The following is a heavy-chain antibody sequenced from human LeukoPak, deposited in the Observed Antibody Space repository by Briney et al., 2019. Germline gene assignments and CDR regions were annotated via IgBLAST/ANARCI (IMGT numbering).Heavy chain of an antibody. J-gene: IGHJ4*02. CDR1: GGTFSSYA. D-gene: IGHD3-3*01. Sequence: ASVKVSCKASGGTFSSYAISWVRQAPGQGLEWMGGIIPIFGTANYAQKFQGRVTITADESTSTAYMELSSLRSEDTAVYYCARGALRFLEWLPLDYWGQGTLVTVSS. V-gene: IGHV1-69*13. CDR3: ARGALRFLEWLPLDY. CDR2: IIPIFGTA.